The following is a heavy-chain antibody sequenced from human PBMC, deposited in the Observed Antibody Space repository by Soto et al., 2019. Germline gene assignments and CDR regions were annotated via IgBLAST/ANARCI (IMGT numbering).Heavy chain of an antibody. CDR1: GGTFNNYA. CDR3: ARDYDTTGDLADAFDL. Sequence: QVQLVQSGAEVKKPGSSVQVSCKASGGTFNNYAFSWVRQAPGQGLEWMGGIIPIFDIANYAQKFQGRLTITADESTSTAYMELSSLISEDTAVYYCARDYDTTGDLADAFDLWGQGTMVTVSS. D-gene: IGHD3-22*01. J-gene: IGHJ3*01. V-gene: IGHV1-69*12. CDR2: IIPIFDIA.